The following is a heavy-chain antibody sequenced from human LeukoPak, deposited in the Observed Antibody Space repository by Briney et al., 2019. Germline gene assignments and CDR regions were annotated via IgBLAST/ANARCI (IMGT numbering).Heavy chain of an antibody. Sequence: PGRSLRLSCAASGFTFSSYAMHWVRQAPGKGLEWVAVISYDGSNKYYADSVKGRFTISRDNSKNTLYLQMNSLRAEDTAVYYCARDHTPYYYYYYMDVWGKGTTVTVSS. V-gene: IGHV3-30*04. CDR1: GFTFSSYA. CDR2: ISYDGSNK. J-gene: IGHJ6*03. CDR3: ARDHTPYYYYYYMDV.